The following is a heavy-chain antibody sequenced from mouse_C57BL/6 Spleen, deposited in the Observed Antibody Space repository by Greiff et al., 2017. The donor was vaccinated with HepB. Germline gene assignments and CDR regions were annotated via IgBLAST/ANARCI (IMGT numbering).Heavy chain of an antibody. CDR3: ARFLYDYDEGFAY. V-gene: IGHV1-50*01. CDR2: IDPSDSYT. Sequence: QVQLQQPGAELVKPGASVKLSCKASGYTLTSYWMQWVQQRPGQGLEWIGEIDPSDSYTNYNQKFKGKATWTVDTSSSTAYMQLSSLTSEDSAVYYCARFLYDYDEGFAYWGQGTLVTVSA. J-gene: IGHJ3*01. CDR1: GYTLTSYW. D-gene: IGHD2-4*01.